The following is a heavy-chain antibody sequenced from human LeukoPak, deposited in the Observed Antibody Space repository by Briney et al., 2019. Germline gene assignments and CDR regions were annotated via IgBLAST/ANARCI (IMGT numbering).Heavy chain of an antibody. CDR3: ARARVTTAPFWYY. CDR2: INHSGST. V-gene: IGHV4-34*01. CDR1: GGSFSGYY. J-gene: IGHJ4*02. D-gene: IGHD4-17*01. Sequence: SETLSLTCAVYGGSFSGYYWSWIRQPPGQGLEWIGEINHSGSTNYNPSLKSRVTISVDTSKNLFSLKRSSVTAADTAVYYCARARVTTAPFWYYWGQGTLVTVCS.